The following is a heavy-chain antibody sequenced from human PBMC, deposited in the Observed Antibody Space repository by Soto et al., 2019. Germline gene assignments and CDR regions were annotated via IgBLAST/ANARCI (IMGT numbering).Heavy chain of an antibody. V-gene: IGHV3-53*04. J-gene: IGHJ4*02. D-gene: IGHD4-17*01. Sequence: EVQLVESGGGLVQPGGSLRLSCAASGFTVSSNYMSWVRQAPGKGLEWVSVIYSGGSTYYADSVKGRVTISRHNSKNTLYLQMNSLSAEVTAVYYCARWAVTSGDFDYLVQGTLVTVSS. CDR3: ARWAVTSGDFDY. CDR1: GFTVSSNY. CDR2: IYSGGST.